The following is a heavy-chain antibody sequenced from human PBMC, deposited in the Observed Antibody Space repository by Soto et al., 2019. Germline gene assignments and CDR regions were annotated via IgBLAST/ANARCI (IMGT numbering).Heavy chain of an antibody. Sequence: PGGALKLSCAASGFTFSSYSMNWVRQAPGKGLEWVSSISSSSSYIYYADSVKGRFTISRDNAKNSLYLQMNSLRAEDTAVYYCARDYLAAAGTGWFDPWGQGTLVTVSS. CDR3: ARDYLAAAGTGWFDP. J-gene: IGHJ5*02. CDR2: ISSSSSYI. D-gene: IGHD6-13*01. V-gene: IGHV3-21*01. CDR1: GFTFSSYS.